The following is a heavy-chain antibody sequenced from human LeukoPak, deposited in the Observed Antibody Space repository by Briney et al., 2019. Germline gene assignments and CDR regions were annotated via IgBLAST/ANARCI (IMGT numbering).Heavy chain of an antibody. CDR2: IYYSGST. D-gene: IGHD5-18*01. Sequence: SETLSLTCTVSGGSISSYYWSWLRQPPGKGLEWIGYIYYSGSTNYNPSLTSRVTISVYTSKNQFSLKLSSVTAADTAVYYCARKKRGYSYGRNLDAFDIWGQGTMVTVSS. J-gene: IGHJ3*02. CDR3: ARKKRGYSYGRNLDAFDI. CDR1: GGSISSYY. V-gene: IGHV4-59*01.